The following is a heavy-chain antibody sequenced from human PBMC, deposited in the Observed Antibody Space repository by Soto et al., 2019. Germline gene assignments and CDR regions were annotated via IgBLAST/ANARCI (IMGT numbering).Heavy chain of an antibody. CDR1: GYAFTSYP. CDR2: INAGNGNT. CDR3: ASVGSGRRGNGMDV. D-gene: IGHD3-10*01. J-gene: IGHJ6*02. Sequence: LVNLSRKAAGYAFTSYPMHWGLHAPGQRLEWMGWINAGNGNTKYSQKFQGRVTITRDTSASTAYMELSSLRSEDTAVYYCASVGSGRRGNGMDVWRQGTTVTVSS. V-gene: IGHV1-3*01.